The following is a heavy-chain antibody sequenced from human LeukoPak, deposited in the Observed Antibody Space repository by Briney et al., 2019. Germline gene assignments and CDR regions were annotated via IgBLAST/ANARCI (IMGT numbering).Heavy chain of an antibody. D-gene: IGHD6-19*01. CDR1: GFTFGNYD. Sequence: PGGSLRLSCVGSGFTFGNYDMHWVRQAPGKGLEWVAVVSYDGSNIYHAASVQGRFTISRDNSKNTLYLQMNSLRAEDTAVYYCAKSLDAQAVADPFDYWGQGTLVTVSS. J-gene: IGHJ4*02. CDR2: VSYDGSNI. CDR3: AKSLDAQAVADPFDY. V-gene: IGHV3-30*18.